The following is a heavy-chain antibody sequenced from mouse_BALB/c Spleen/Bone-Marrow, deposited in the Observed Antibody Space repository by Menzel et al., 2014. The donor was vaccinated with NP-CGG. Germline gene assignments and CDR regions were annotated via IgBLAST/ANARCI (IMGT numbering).Heavy chain of an antibody. CDR3: ANSRTSFPY. D-gene: IGHD1-3*01. J-gene: IGHJ3*01. V-gene: IGHV1-7*01. CDR2: INPGTDYT. Sequence: VQLQQSGAELAKPGASVKMSCKASGYTFTNSWMHWVKQRPGQGLEWIGYINPGTDYTEYDQKFKDKATLTADRSSSTAYMQLSGLTSEDSAVYFCANSRTSFPYGGQGTLVTVSA. CDR1: GYTFTNSW.